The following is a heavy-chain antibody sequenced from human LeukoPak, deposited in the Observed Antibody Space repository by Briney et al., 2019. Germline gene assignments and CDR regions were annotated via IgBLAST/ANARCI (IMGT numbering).Heavy chain of an antibody. CDR1: GYTFTSYG. Sequence: ASVKVSCKASGYTFTSYGISWVRQAPGQGLEWMGWISAYNGNTNYAQKLQGRVTMTTDTSTSTAYMELRSLRSDDTAVYYCARDAYPLVWFGEPHAFDIWGQGTMVTVSS. CDR2: ISAYNGNT. CDR3: ARDAYPLVWFGEPHAFDI. D-gene: IGHD3-10*01. J-gene: IGHJ3*02. V-gene: IGHV1-18*04.